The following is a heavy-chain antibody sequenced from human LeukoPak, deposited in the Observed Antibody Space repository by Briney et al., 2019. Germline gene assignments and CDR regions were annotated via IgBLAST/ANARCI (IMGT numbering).Heavy chain of an antibody. CDR2: IYHSGST. D-gene: IGHD3-10*01. J-gene: IGHJ4*02. CDR1: GGSISSSNW. V-gene: IGHV4-4*02. Sequence: SETLSLTCAVSGGSISSSNWWSWVRQPPGKGLEWIGEIYHSGSTNYNPSLKSRVTVSVDTSRNHFSVKLNSVTAADTAVYYCARSQNYYGSGDYWSQGTLVIVSS. CDR3: ARSQNYYGSGDY.